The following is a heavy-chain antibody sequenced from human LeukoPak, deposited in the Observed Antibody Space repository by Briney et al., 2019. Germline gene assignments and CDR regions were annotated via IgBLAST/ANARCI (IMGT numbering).Heavy chain of an antibody. CDR1: GGTFSSYA. Sequence: SVKVSCKASGGTFSSYAISWVRQAPGQGLEWMGGIIPIFGTANYAQKFQGRVTITADESTSTAYMELSSLRSEDTAVYYCARDVVGARGMDVWGQGTTVTVSS. D-gene: IGHD2-15*01. V-gene: IGHV1-69*13. CDR3: ARDVVGARGMDV. J-gene: IGHJ6*02. CDR2: IIPIFGTA.